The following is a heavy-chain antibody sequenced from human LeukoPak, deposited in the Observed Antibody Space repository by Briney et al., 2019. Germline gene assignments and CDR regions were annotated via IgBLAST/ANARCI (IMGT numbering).Heavy chain of an antibody. Sequence: PGGSLRLSCAASGFTFDDYGMSWVRQAPGKGLEWVSGINWNGGSTGYADSVKGRFTISRDNAKISLYLQMNSLRAEDTALYYCARGAAYSSGWFHYYFDYWGQGTLVTVSS. D-gene: IGHD6-19*01. V-gene: IGHV3-20*04. CDR1: GFTFDDYG. CDR3: ARGAAYSSGWFHYYFDY. CDR2: INWNGGST. J-gene: IGHJ4*02.